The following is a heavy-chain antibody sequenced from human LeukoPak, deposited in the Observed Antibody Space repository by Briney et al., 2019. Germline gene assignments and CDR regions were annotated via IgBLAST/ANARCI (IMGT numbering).Heavy chain of an antibody. V-gene: IGHV3-74*01. CDR2: INSDGSST. CDR1: GFTFDTYW. CDR3: ARGVSSWKDAFVI. Sequence: GGSLRLSCAASGFTFDTYWMHWVRQAPGKGLVWVSRINSDGSSTSYADSVKGRFTISRNNAKNTLSLQMNSLRAEDTAVYYCARGVSSWKDAFVIWGQGTMVTVSS. J-gene: IGHJ3*02. D-gene: IGHD6-13*01.